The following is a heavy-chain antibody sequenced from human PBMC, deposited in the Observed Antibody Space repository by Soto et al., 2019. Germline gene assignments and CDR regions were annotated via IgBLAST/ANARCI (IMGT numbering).Heavy chain of an antibody. CDR2: IIPIFGTA. CDR1: GGTFSSYA. Sequence: SVKVSCKASGGTFSSYAISWVRQAPGQGLEWMGGIIPIFGTANYAQKFQGRVTITADESTSTAYMELSSLRSEDTAVYYCARDGRITMVRCVMNVHRQSYATVVCGPGTTLTLSS. V-gene: IGHV1-69*13. D-gene: IGHD3-10*01. J-gene: IGHJ6*02. CDR3: ARDGRITMVRCVMNVHRQSYATVV.